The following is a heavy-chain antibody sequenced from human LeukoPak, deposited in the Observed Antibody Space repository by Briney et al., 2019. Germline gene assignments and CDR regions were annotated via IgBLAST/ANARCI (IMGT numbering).Heavy chain of an antibody. CDR2: IIPIFGTA. J-gene: IGHJ6*03. V-gene: IGHV1-69*05. D-gene: IGHD6-6*01. Sequence: GASVKVSCKASGYTFTGYYMHWVRQAPGQGLEWMGGIIPIFGTANYAQKFQGRVTITTDESTSTAYMELSSLRSEDTAVYYCARALRIAARPEYYYYMDVWGKGTTVTVSS. CDR1: GYTFTGYY. CDR3: ARALRIAARPEYYYYMDV.